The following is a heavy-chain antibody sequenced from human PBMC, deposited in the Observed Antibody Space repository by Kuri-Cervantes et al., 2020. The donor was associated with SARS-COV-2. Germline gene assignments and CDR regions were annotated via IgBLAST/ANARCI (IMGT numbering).Heavy chain of an antibody. CDR2: IYYGGST. D-gene: IGHD1-26*01. J-gene: IGHJ2*01. CDR1: GGSISSYY. V-gene: IGHV4-59*01. CDR3: ARREYWYFDL. Sequence: SETLSLTCTVSGGSISSYYWSWIRQPPGKGLEWIGYIYYGGSTNYNPSLKSRVTISVDTSKNQFSLKLSSVTAADTAVYYCARREYWYFDLWGRGTLVTDSS.